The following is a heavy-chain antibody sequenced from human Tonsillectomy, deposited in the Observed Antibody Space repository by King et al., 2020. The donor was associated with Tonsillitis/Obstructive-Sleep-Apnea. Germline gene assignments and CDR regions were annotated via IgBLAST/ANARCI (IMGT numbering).Heavy chain of an antibody. Sequence: VQLVESGAEVKKLGASVKVSCQASGYTFTSYYMHWVRQAPGQGLEWMGIINPSGVSTSYAQKFQGRVTMTRDTSTSTVSMWLSSLRSEDTAVYYCARDMSDQIEYSSSLASSDYWGQGTLVTVSS. D-gene: IGHD6-6*01. CDR3: ARDMSDQIEYSSSLASSDY. CDR2: INPSGVST. J-gene: IGHJ4*02. V-gene: IGHV1-46*01. CDR1: GYTFTSYY.